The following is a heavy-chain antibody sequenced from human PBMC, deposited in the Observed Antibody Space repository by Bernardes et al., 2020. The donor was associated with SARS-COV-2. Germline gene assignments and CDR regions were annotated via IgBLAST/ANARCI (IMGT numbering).Heavy chain of an antibody. J-gene: IGHJ4*02. CDR1: GFSLSNHG. CDR2: IWHDGSNA. D-gene: IGHD4-17*01. V-gene: IGHV3-33*01. CDR3: ARESSGDGDYADY. Sequence: GGSLRLSCAASGFSLSNHGMHWVRQTPGKGLEWVALIWHDGSNAYYADSVKGRFTISRDNSKNTLYLQMNSLRAEDTSLYYCARESSGDGDYADYWGQGILVTVSS.